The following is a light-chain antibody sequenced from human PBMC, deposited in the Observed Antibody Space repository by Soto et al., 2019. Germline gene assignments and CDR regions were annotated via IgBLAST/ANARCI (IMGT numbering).Light chain of an antibody. CDR2: SAS. CDR3: QQTYSSPFT. CDR1: RGISRH. J-gene: IGKJ2*01. V-gene: IGKV1-39*01. Sequence: DIQMTQSPSSLSASVGDRVTITCRASRGISRHLNWYQQKPGKVPKLLIYSASSLQSGVPSRFSGSGSGTDFTLIISSLQPEDFATYYCQQTYSSPFTFGPGTKLESK.